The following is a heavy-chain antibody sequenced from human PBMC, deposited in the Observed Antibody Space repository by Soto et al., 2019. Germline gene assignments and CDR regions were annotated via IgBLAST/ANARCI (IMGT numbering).Heavy chain of an antibody. CDR3: AAATRGYLYYGLDV. CDR1: GDTVSINRAA. V-gene: IGHV6-1*01. J-gene: IGHJ6*02. CDR2: TYYRTRWYN. D-gene: IGHD5-12*01. Sequence: SQTLSLTCAISGDTVSINRAAWNLIRQSPSRGLEWLGRTYYRTRWYNDYAVSVKGRITINPDPSRNQFYLQVNSVTSEDTAVYYCAAATRGYLYYGLDVWGQGTTVTVSS.